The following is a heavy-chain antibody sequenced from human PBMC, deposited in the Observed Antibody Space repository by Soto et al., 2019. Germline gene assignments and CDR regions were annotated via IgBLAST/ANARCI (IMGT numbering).Heavy chain of an antibody. D-gene: IGHD4-17*01. Sequence: QVQLLQSGAAVKQPGASVKVSCKAYGYTFTNDGFTWVRKAPVQGLEWLGWISTYNGNTKYAQKVQGSLNMTTDTSTSTAHMERTSLSSDDTALYYCARNTVTASYYYMDVWGKGSTFTVSS. CDR2: ISTYNGNT. CDR1: GYTFTNDG. CDR3: ARNTVTASYYYMDV. J-gene: IGHJ6*03. V-gene: IGHV1-18*01.